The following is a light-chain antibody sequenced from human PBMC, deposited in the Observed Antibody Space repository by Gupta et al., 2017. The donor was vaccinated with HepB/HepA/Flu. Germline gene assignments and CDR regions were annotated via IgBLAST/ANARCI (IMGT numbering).Light chain of an antibody. CDR1: QSISSW. CDR2: KAS. CDR3: QQYNTYPRT. Sequence: DIQMTQSPSTLSASVGDRVTITCRASQSISSWLAWYQQKPGKAPKLLIYKASSLETGVPSRFSGSGSGTEFTLTITRLQPDDFATYYCQQYNTYPRTFGQGTKLEIK. V-gene: IGKV1-5*03. J-gene: IGKJ2*01.